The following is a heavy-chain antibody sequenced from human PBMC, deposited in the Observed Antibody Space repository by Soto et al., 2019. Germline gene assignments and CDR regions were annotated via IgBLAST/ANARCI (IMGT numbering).Heavy chain of an antibody. CDR3: ARAYYDFWSGYYTHEYFQH. CDR1: GYTFTSYA. V-gene: IGHV1-3*01. Sequence: ASVKVSCKASGYTFTSYAMHWVRQAPGQRLEWMGWINAGNGNTKYSQKFQGRVTITRDTSASTAYMELSSLRSEDTAVYYCARAYYDFWSGYYTHEYFQHWGQGTLVTVSS. D-gene: IGHD3-3*01. J-gene: IGHJ1*01. CDR2: INAGNGNT.